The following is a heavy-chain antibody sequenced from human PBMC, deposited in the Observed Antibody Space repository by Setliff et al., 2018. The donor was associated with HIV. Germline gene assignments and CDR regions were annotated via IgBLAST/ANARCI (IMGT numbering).Heavy chain of an antibody. CDR1: GGTFSSYA. CDR3: ARGVQECSSTSCSLYYFDY. CDR2: IIPIFGTA. V-gene: IGHV1-69*06. D-gene: IGHD2-2*01. J-gene: IGHJ4*02. Sequence: SVKVSCKASGGTFSSYAISWVRQAPGQGLEWMGRIIPIFGTANYAQKFQGRVTITADKSTSTAYMGLSSLRSEDTAVYYCARGVQECSSTSCSLYYFDYWGQGTLVTVSS.